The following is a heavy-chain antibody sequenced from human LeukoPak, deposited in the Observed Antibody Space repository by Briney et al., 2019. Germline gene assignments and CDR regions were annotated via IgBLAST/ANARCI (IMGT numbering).Heavy chain of an antibody. J-gene: IGHJ4*02. CDR1: GGTFSSYA. V-gene: IGHV1-69*05. D-gene: IGHD3-22*01. Sequence: SVKVSCKASGGTFSSYAISWVRQAPGQGLEWMGGIISIFGTANYAQKFQGRVTITTDESTSTAYMELSSLRSEDTAVYYCARQQDSSGYSDQFDYWGQGTLVTVSS. CDR2: IISIFGTA. CDR3: ARQQDSSGYSDQFDY.